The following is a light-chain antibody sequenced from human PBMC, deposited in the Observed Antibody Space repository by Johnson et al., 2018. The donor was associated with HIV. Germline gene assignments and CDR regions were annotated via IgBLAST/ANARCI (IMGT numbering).Light chain of an antibody. CDR1: SSNIGDNF. J-gene: IGLJ1*01. CDR3: GTWDSSLSAYV. Sequence: QSVLTQPPSVSAAPGQKVTISCSGSSSNIGDNFVSWYQQLPGRAPKLLIYENNKRPSGIPDRFSGSKSGTSASLGITGLKTGDEADYYCGTWDSSLSAYVFGTGTKVTVL. CDR2: ENN. V-gene: IGLV1-51*02.